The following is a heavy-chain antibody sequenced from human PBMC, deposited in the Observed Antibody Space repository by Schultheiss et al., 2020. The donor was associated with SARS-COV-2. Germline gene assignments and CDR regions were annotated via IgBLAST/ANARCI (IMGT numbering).Heavy chain of an antibody. CDR2: IFPDDSDT. CDR1: GYTFTNYW. V-gene: IGHV5-51*01. D-gene: IGHD2-21*01. J-gene: IGHJ1*01. Sequence: GGSLRLSCKGSGYTFTNYWIAWVRQVPGKGLEWMGIIFPDDSDTRYNPSFQGRVTISANKSISTAYLQWSSLRASDTAIYYCARGYCDGNRCGAEYHQHWGQGTVVTVSS. CDR3: ARGYCDGNRCGAEYHQH.